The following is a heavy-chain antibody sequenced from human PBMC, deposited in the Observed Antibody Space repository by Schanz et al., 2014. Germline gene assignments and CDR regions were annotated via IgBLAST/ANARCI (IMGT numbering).Heavy chain of an antibody. Sequence: VQLVESGGGVVQPGRSLRLSCAASGFTFSSYGMHWVRQPPGRGLEWVSYISSSSSTRYYADSVKGRFTISRDNAKNSLLLQRNSLRAEDTAVYYCARGGPGYYFDYWGQGTLVTVSS. D-gene: IGHD1-1*01. CDR3: ARGGPGYYFDY. V-gene: IGHV3-48*01. CDR2: ISSSSSTR. J-gene: IGHJ4*02. CDR1: GFTFSSYG.